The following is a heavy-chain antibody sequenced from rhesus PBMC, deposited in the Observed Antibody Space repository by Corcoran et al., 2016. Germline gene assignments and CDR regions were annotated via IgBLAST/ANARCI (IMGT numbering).Heavy chain of an antibody. CDR2: IDGNIAGT. V-gene: IGHV4-81*01. D-gene: IGHD6-13*01. J-gene: IGHJ3*01. CDR3: ARDISSWSSNAFDF. CDR1: GGSISGYY. Sequence: QVQLPASGPGLVKPSETLSLPCAVSGGSISGYYWSWLRQPPGKGLEWIGNIDGNIAGTNYNPSLKSRVTSSKDTSKNQFSLKLSSVTATDTAVYYCARDISSWSSNAFDFWGQGLRVTVSS.